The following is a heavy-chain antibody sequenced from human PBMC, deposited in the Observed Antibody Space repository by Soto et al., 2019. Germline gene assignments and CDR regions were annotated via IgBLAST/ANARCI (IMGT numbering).Heavy chain of an antibody. CDR3: ARDKATVTTYDLRFSRPQGFDP. J-gene: IGHJ5*02. Sequence: ASVKVSCKASGYTFTGYYMHWVRQAPGQGLEWMGWINPNSGGTNYAQKFQGRVTMTRDTSISTAYKELSRLRSDDTAVYYCARDKATVTTYDLRFSRPQGFDPWGQGTLVTVSS. CDR1: GYTFTGYY. D-gene: IGHD4-17*01. CDR2: INPNSGGT. V-gene: IGHV1-2*02.